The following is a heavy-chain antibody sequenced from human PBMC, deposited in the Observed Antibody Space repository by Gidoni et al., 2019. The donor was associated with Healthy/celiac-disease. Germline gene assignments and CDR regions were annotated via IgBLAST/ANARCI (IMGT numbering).Heavy chain of an antibody. J-gene: IGHJ6*02. CDR2: IYYSGST. D-gene: IGHD3-22*01. Sequence: QLQLQESGPGLVKPSETLSLTGTVSGGSISSSSYYWGWIRQPPGKGLEWIGSIYYSGSTYYNPSLKRRVTISVDTSKNQFSLKLSSVTAADTAVYYCARRGGYYYDSSGYFSRDYYYYGMDVWGQGTTVTVSS. CDR1: GGSISSSSYY. CDR3: ARRGGYYYDSSGYFSRDYYYYGMDV. V-gene: IGHV4-39*01.